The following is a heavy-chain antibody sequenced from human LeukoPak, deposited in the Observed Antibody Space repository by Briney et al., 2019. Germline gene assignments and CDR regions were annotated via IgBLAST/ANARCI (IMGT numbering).Heavy chain of an antibody. J-gene: IGHJ3*02. CDR1: GGSISSGDYY. CDR2: IYYSGST. Sequence: SQTLSLTCTVSGGSISSGDYYWRWIRQPPGKGLEWIGYIYYSGSTYYNPSLKSRVTISVDTSKNQFSLKLSSVTAADTAVYYCARETINHDSSGPESDAFDIWGQGTMVTVSS. D-gene: IGHD3-22*01. V-gene: IGHV4-30-4*01. CDR3: ARETINHDSSGPESDAFDI.